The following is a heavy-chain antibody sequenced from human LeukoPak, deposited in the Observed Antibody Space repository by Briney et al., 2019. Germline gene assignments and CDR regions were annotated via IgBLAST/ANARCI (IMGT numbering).Heavy chain of an antibody. Sequence: SETLSLTCAVYGGSFSGYYWSWIRQPPGKGLEWIGEINHSGSTNYNPSLKSRVTISVDTSKNQFSLKLSSVTAADTAVYYCARGLGPLGYWGQGTLVTVSS. CDR2: INHSGST. CDR1: GGSFSGYY. J-gene: IGHJ4*02. CDR3: ARGLGPLGY. D-gene: IGHD3-16*01. V-gene: IGHV4-34*01.